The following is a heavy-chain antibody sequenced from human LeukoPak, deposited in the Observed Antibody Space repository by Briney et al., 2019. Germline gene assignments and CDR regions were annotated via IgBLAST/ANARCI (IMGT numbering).Heavy chain of an antibody. CDR1: GGTFSSYA. J-gene: IGHJ6*03. Sequence: GASVKVSCKASGGTFSSYAISWVRQAPGQGLEWMGGIIPIFGTANYAQKFQGRVTITTDESTSTAYMELSSLRSEDTAVYYCARGAFEGRPGDYYYYYMDVWGKGTTVTVSS. D-gene: IGHD2-15*01. CDR2: IIPIFGTA. V-gene: IGHV1-69*05. CDR3: ARGAFEGRPGDYYYYYMDV.